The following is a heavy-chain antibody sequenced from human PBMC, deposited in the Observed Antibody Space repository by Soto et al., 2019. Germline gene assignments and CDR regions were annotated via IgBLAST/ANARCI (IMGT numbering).Heavy chain of an antibody. CDR2: IIVGNGNT. V-gene: IGHV1-3*01. J-gene: IGHJ5*02. D-gene: IGHD6-25*01. CDR1: GFTFTSSA. CDR3: ARSTTAALDWFDP. Sequence: ASVKVSCKASGFTFTSSAMQWVRQARGQSLEWIGWIIVGNGNTKYSQKFQGRVTISRDTSASTAYMELSSLRSEDTAVYYCARSTTAALDWFDPWGQGTLVTVSS.